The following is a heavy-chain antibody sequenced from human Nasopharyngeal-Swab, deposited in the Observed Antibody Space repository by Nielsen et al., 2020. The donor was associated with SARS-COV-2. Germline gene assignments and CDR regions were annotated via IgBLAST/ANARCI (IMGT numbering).Heavy chain of an antibody. CDR3: ARGGYGDYLGYYYYMDV. CDR1: GYTFTSYD. J-gene: IGHJ6*03. V-gene: IGHV1-8*01. D-gene: IGHD4-17*01. CDR2: MNPNSGNT. Sequence: VKVSCTASGYTFTSYDINWVRQATGQGLEWMGWMNPNSGNTGYAQKFQGRVTMTRNTSISTAYMELSSLRSEDTAVYYCARGGYGDYLGYYYYMDVWGKGTTVTVSS.